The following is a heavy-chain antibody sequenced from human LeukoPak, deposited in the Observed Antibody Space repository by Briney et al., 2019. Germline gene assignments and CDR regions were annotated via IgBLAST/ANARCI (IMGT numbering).Heavy chain of an antibody. CDR3: AKPSGRSSTSLWKPTDESVYYFDY. CDR1: GFTFSTYA. D-gene: IGHD2-2*01. Sequence: GGSLRLSCAASGFTFSTYAMSWVRQAPGKGLEWVSAISGRGGSTYYADSVKGRFTISRDNSKNTLYLQMNSLRAEDTAVYYCAKPSGRSSTSLWKPTDESVYYFDYWGQGTLVTVSS. CDR2: ISGRGGST. V-gene: IGHV3-23*01. J-gene: IGHJ4*02.